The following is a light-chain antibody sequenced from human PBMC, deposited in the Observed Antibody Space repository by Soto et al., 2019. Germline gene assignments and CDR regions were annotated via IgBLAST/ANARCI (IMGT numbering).Light chain of an antibody. Sequence: EIVITYSPVTLSFSPVETATLSCRASQYVSNKVAWYQQKPGQAPSLLILGASTRATGVPARFSGSGSGTDFTLTISSLQTEDFATYYCQQSYSTLTFGGGTKVDI. CDR3: QQSYSTLT. J-gene: IGKJ4*01. CDR2: GAS. V-gene: IGKV3-15*01. CDR1: QYVSNK.